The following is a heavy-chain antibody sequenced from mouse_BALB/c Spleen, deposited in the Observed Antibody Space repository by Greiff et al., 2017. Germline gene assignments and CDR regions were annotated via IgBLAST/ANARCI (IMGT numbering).Heavy chain of an antibody. Sequence: QVQLQQPGAELVRPGASVKLSCKASGYTFTSYWINWVKQRPGQGLEWIGNIYPSDSYTNYNQKFKDKATLTVDKSSSTAYMQLSSPTSEDSAVYYCTRSTTVRGYYFDYWGQGTTLTVSS. V-gene: IGHV1-69*02. CDR3: TRSTTVRGYYFDY. CDR2: IYPSDSYT. CDR1: GYTFTSYW. J-gene: IGHJ2*01. D-gene: IGHD1-1*01.